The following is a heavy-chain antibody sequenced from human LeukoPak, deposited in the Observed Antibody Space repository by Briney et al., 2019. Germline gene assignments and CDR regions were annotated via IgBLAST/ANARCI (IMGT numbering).Heavy chain of an antibody. D-gene: IGHD6-13*01. V-gene: IGHV4-34*01. CDR3: ARVCSNRGYSSSWYRTKHWFDP. Sequence: SETLSLTCAVYGGSFSGYYWSWIRQPPGKGLEWIGEINHSGSTNFNPSLKSRVTISVDTSKNQFSLKLSSVTAADTAVYYCARVCSNRGYSSSWYRTKHWFDPWGQGTLVTVSS. CDR1: GGSFSGYY. CDR2: INHSGST. J-gene: IGHJ5*02.